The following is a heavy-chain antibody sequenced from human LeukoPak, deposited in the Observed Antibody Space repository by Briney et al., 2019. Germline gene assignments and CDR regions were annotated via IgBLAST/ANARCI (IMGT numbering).Heavy chain of an antibody. Sequence: GGSLRLSCSVSAFTFNTFDNFAMNWVRQAPGKGLEWVSYISSSGSTIYCADSVKGRFTISRDNAKNSLYLQMNSLRAEDTAVYYCAELGITMIGGVWGKGTTVTISS. CDR1: AFTFNTFD. V-gene: IGHV3-48*03. CDR3: AELGITMIGGV. J-gene: IGHJ6*04. D-gene: IGHD3-10*02. CDR2: ISSSGSTI.